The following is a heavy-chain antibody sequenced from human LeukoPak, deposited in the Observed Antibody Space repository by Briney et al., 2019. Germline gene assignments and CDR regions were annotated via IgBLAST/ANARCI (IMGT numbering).Heavy chain of an antibody. J-gene: IGHJ5*02. CDR1: GYTFTNYD. Sequence: ASVKVSCKASGYTFTNYDINWVRQATGQGLEWMGWMNPNSGNTGYAQKFQGRVSMTRDTSISTAYLDLSSLRSEDTAMYYCARMDYGSGSNINWFDPWGQGTLVTVSS. D-gene: IGHD3-10*01. V-gene: IGHV1-8*01. CDR3: ARMDYGSGSNINWFDP. CDR2: MNPNSGNT.